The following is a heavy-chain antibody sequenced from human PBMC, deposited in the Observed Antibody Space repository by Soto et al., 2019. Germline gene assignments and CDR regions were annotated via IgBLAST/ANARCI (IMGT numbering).Heavy chain of an antibody. CDR3: ARDLGNYDSSGYFDY. CDR1: GFSFSGSS. CDR2: ISYVTSRT. Sequence: PGGSLRLSCAASGFSFSGSSMNWLRLAPGKGLEWISYISYVTSRTYYADSVKGRFTISRDNAKSSLYLQMNSLRVEDKAVYYCARDLGNYDSSGYFDYWGLGTQVTVSS. V-gene: IGHV3-48*01. D-gene: IGHD3-22*01. J-gene: IGHJ4*02.